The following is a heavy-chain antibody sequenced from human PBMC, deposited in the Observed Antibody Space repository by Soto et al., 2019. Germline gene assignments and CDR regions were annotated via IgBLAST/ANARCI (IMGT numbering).Heavy chain of an antibody. CDR3: ARGSSSWYNWFDP. D-gene: IGHD6-13*01. CDR2: IYYSGST. V-gene: IGHV4-59*01. Sequence: SETLSLTCTVSGSSISSYYWSWIRQPPGKGLEWIGYIYYSGSTNYNPSLKSRVTISVDTSKNQFSLKLSSVTAADTAVYYCARGSSSWYNWFDPWGQGTLVTVSS. CDR1: GSSISSYY. J-gene: IGHJ5*02.